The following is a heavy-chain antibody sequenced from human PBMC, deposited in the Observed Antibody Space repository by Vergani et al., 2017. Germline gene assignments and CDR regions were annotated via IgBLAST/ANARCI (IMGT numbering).Heavy chain of an antibody. Sequence: EVQLVESGGGLVQPGRSLRLSCAASGFTLDDYAMHWVRQAPGKGLEWVSGISWNSGSIGYADSVKGRFTISRDNAKNSLYLQMNSLRAEDTALYYCAKDPGFGESRGLMLVYWGQGTLVTVSS. J-gene: IGHJ4*02. CDR1: GFTLDDYA. D-gene: IGHD3-10*01. CDR2: ISWNSGSI. CDR3: AKDPGFGESRGLMLVY. V-gene: IGHV3-9*01.